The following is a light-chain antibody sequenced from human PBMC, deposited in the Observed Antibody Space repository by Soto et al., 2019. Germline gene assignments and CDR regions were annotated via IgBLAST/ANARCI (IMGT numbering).Light chain of an antibody. V-gene: IGLV2-8*01. Sequence: QSALTQPPSASGSPGQSVTISCTGATSNIGSYKFISWYQHHPGKAPKLIIYEVDKRPSGVPDRFSGSKSGNTASLTVSGLQAEDDADYSCTSYVDKRGVIFGGGTKVTVL. J-gene: IGLJ2*01. CDR1: TSNIGSYKF. CDR2: EVD. CDR3: TSYVDKRGVI.